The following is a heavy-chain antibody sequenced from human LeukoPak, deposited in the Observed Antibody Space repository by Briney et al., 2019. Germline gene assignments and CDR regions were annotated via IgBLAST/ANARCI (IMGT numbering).Heavy chain of an antibody. Sequence: ASVKVSCKASGYTFTGYYMHWVRQAPGQGLEWMGRINPNSGGTNYAQKFQGRVTMTRDTSISTAYMELSGLRSEDTAVYYCARAASWSPIGDSYYYMDVWGKGTTVAISS. CDR1: GYTFTGYY. CDR2: INPNSGGT. J-gene: IGHJ6*03. CDR3: ARAASWSPIGDSYYYMDV. V-gene: IGHV1-2*02. D-gene: IGHD6-13*01.